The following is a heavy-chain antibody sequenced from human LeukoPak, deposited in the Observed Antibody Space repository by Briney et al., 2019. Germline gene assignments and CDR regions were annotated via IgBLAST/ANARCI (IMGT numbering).Heavy chain of an antibody. J-gene: IGHJ3*02. D-gene: IGHD4-23*01. CDR2: IRYDGSNK. CDR1: GFTFSSYG. Sequence: GGSLRLSCAASGFTFSSYGMHWVRQAPGKGLEWVAFIRYDGSNKYYADSMKGRFTISRDNSKNTLYLQMNSLRAEDTAVYYCAKDNSVVWAAGTFDIWGQGTMVTVSS. CDR3: AKDNSVVWAAGTFDI. V-gene: IGHV3-30*02.